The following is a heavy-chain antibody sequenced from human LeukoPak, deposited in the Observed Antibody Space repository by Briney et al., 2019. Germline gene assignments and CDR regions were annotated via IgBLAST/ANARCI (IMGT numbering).Heavy chain of an antibody. Sequence: PGGSLTLSCAASGFTFSSYSMNWVRQAPGKGLEWVSSISSSSSYIYYADSVKGRFTISRDNSKNTLYLQMNSLRAEDTAVYYCAKDMVRGVIGPGYYYYYMDVWGKGTTVTISS. D-gene: IGHD3-10*01. CDR2: ISSSSSYI. V-gene: IGHV3-21*01. J-gene: IGHJ6*03. CDR1: GFTFSSYS. CDR3: AKDMVRGVIGPGYYYYYMDV.